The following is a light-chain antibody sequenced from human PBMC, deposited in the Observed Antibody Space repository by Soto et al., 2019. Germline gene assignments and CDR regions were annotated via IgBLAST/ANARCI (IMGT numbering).Light chain of an antibody. CDR2: GAS. Sequence: EVVLTQSPGSLSLSPGERATLSCRASQSVMSNYLSWYQQKPGQPPRLLIYGASSRATGIPDRFSGSGSGTDFTLTISRMEPEDFAVYYFQQFGASLSWTFGQGTKVEIK. J-gene: IGKJ1*01. CDR1: QSVMSNY. CDR3: QQFGASLSWT. V-gene: IGKV3-20*01.